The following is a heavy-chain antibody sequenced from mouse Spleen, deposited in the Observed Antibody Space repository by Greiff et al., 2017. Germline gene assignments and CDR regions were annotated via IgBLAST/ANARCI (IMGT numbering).Heavy chain of an antibody. V-gene: IGHV5-17*01. CDR3: ATHYYYDGGYAMDY. Sequence: EVKLVESGGGLVKPGGSLKLSCAASGFTFSDYGMHWVRQAPEKGLEWVAYISSGSSTIYYADTVKGRFTISRDNAKNTLFLQMTSLRSEDTAMYYCATHYYYDGGYAMDYWGQGTSVTVSS. D-gene: IGHD1-1*01. J-gene: IGHJ4*01. CDR2: ISSGSSTI. CDR1: GFTFSDYG.